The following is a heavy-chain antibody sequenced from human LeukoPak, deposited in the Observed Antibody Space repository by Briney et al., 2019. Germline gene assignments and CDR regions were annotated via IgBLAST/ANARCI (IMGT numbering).Heavy chain of an antibody. CDR1: GDTFSSNA. J-gene: IGHJ6*03. D-gene: IGHD4-11*01. CDR3: ARDRGTVTQGNYYYMDV. Sequence: ASVKFSCKASGDTFSSNAISWVRQAPGQGLEWMGGIIPNFGTPNYAQKFQGRVTITADESTTTVYMELSSLRSEDTAVYYCARDRGTVTQGNYYYMDVWGKGTTVTVSS. CDR2: IIPNFGTP. V-gene: IGHV1-69*01.